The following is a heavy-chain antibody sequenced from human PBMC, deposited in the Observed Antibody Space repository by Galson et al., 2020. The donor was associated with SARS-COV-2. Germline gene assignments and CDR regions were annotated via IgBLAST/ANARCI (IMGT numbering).Heavy chain of an antibody. J-gene: IGHJ6*02. V-gene: IGHV5-51*01. CDR2: IHPDDSDI. Sequence: GESLKISCKGSGYRFTSNWIAWVRQMPGKGLEWMGIIHPDDSDIRYSPSFRGQVTISADKSISTAYLQWSSLKASDTAMYYCARLGIAARRDYYGMDVWGQGSTVTVSS. D-gene: IGHD6-6*01. CDR3: ARLGIAARRDYYGMDV. CDR1: GYRFTSNW.